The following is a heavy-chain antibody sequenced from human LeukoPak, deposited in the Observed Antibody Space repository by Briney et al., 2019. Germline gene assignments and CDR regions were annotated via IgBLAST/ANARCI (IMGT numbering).Heavy chain of an antibody. CDR1: GFTFNKYW. Sequence: GGSLRLSCAASGFTFNKYWMTWVRQAPGKGLEWVASIEDDGDRKNYGDSVKGRFTISRDNAENSLYLQMNILRVEDTAVYYCARDIPRGSTHLDYWGQGTLVTVSA. J-gene: IGHJ4*02. V-gene: IGHV3-7*01. CDR2: IEDDGDRK. D-gene: IGHD3-10*01. CDR3: ARDIPRGSTHLDY.